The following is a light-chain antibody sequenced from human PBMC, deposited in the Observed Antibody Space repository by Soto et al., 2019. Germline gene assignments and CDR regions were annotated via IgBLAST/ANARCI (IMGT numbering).Light chain of an antibody. CDR1: QSVSSN. CDR2: GAS. Sequence: EILMTQSPATLSVSPGERSTLXXRASQSVSSNLAWYQQKPGQAPRXLIYGASTRATGIPARFSGSGSGTAFTLTISSLQSEDFAVYYCQQYNNWWTFGQGTKVDIK. CDR3: QQYNNWWT. J-gene: IGKJ1*01. V-gene: IGKV3-15*01.